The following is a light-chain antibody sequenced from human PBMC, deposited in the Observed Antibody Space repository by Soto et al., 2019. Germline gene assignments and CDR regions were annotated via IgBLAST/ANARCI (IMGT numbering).Light chain of an antibody. CDR1: QSVSSSY. J-gene: IGKJ1*01. CDR2: GAY. CDR3: QQYGSSPCT. Sequence: EIVLTQSPGTLSLSPGERATLSCRARQSVSSSYLAWYQQKPGQPPRHLIYGAYSRATCIPNRFSGSGSGTDFTLTISRLEPEDFPVYYCQQYGSSPCTFSQRTTVPIK. V-gene: IGKV3-20*01.